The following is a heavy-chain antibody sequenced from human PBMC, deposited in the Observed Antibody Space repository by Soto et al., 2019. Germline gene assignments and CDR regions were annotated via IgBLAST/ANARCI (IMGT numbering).Heavy chain of an antibody. CDR3: ARXYCSAGDCYSGNNWFDP. Sequence: SETLSLTCTVSGASINSYYWSWIRQAPGKGLEWVGFAYYTGSTNYNPFLKSRITMSVDTSRSQVSLKLNSVTAADTAVYYCARXYCSAGDCYSGNNWFDPWGQGILVTVSS. CDR1: GASINSYY. D-gene: IGHD2-15*01. V-gene: IGHV4-59*01. CDR2: AYYTGST. J-gene: IGHJ5*02.